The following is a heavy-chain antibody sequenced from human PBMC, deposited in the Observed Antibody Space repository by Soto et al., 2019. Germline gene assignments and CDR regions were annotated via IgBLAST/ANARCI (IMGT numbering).Heavy chain of an antibody. Sequence: PVECLILSWAASGFTFSSYGMHWVRQAPGKGLEWVAVISYDGSNKYYADSVKGRFTISRDNSKNTLYLQMNSLRAEDTAVYYCARDPERYSYGYYFDYWGQGTLVTVSS. J-gene: IGHJ4*02. D-gene: IGHD5-18*01. CDR2: ISYDGSNK. CDR3: ARDPERYSYGYYFDY. V-gene: IGHV3-30*03. CDR1: GFTFSSYG.